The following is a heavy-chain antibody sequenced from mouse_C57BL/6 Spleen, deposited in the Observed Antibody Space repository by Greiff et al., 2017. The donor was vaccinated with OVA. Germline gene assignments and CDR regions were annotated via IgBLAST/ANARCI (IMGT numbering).Heavy chain of an antibody. CDR2: INPSSGYT. J-gene: IGHJ1*03. V-gene: IGHV1-4*01. CDR1: GYTFNSYT. CDR3: AYDYDGRYFDV. D-gene: IGHD2-4*01. Sequence: VKLQESGAELARPGASVKMSCKASGYTFNSYTMHWVKQRPGQGLEWIGYINPSSGYTKYNQKFKDKATLTADKYSSTAYMQLSGLTSEYSAVYYCAYDYDGRYFDVWGTGTTVTVSS.